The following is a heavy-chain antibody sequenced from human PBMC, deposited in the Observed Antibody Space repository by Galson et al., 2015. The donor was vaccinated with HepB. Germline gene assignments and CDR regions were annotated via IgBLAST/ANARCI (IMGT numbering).Heavy chain of an antibody. V-gene: IGHV3-23*01. Sequence: LRLSCAASGSTFSSYAMSWVRQAPGKGLEWVSAISGSGGSTYYADSVKGRFTISRDNSKNTLYLQMNSLRAEDTAVYYCAKDWSLGGATPIAARPVCWGQGTLVTVSS. CDR2: ISGSGGST. CDR1: GSTFSSYA. CDR3: AKDWSLGGATPIAARPVC. J-gene: IGHJ4*02. D-gene: IGHD6-6*01.